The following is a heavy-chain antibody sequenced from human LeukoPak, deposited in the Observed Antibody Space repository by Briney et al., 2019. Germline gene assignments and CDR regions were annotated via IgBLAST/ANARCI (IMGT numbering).Heavy chain of an antibody. D-gene: IGHD2-2*01. CDR1: GYTFTSYG. Sequence: ASVKVSCKASGYTFTSYGISWVRQAPGQGLEWMGGIIPIFGTANYAQKFQGRVTITADESTSTAYMELSSLRSEDTAVYYCARSGDWGYCSSTSCYPWFDPWGQGTLVTVSS. V-gene: IGHV1-69*13. J-gene: IGHJ5*02. CDR3: ARSGDWGYCSSTSCYPWFDP. CDR2: IIPIFGTA.